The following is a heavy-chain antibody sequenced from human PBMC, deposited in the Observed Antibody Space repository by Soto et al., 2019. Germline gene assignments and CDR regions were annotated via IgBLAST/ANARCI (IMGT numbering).Heavy chain of an antibody. CDR3: AREVPYYDFWSGPRPYYYYCMDV. CDR2: MNPNSGNT. V-gene: IGHV1-8*01. D-gene: IGHD3-3*01. Sequence: QVQLVQSGAEVKKPGASVKVSCKASGYTFTSYDINWVRQATGQGLEWMGWMNPNSGNTGYAQKFQGRVTMTRNTSISTAYMELSSLRSEDTAVYYCAREVPYYDFWSGPRPYYYYCMDVWGQGTTVTVSS. CDR1: GYTFTSYD. J-gene: IGHJ6*02.